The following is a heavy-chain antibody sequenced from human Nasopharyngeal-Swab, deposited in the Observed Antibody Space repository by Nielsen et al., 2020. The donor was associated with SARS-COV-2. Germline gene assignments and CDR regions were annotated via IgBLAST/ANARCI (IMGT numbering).Heavy chain of an antibody. D-gene: IGHD5-12*01. CDR3: ARDPVASILGDWFDP. J-gene: IGHJ5*02. CDR2: ISRSGRTI. V-gene: IGHV3-11*04. Sequence: GESLKISCAASGFTFGDYYMSWIRQASGKGLEWISYISRSGRTIYHADSVKGRFSISRDNAKNSLYLQMNTLRAENTAVYYCARDPVASILGDWFDPWGQGTLVTVSS. CDR1: GFTFGDYY.